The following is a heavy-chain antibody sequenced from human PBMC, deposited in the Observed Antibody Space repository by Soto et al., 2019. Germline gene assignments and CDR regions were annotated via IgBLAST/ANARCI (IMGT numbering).Heavy chain of an antibody. CDR2: IFYSGTT. J-gene: IGHJ4*02. Sequence: PSETLSLTCTVSGGSIIGSSYYFFCIRQPPGKGLEWIGNIFYSGTTYYNPSLKSRVTISVDTSKNRFSLKLRSVTAADTAVYYCESSESYDQSDYWGQGTLVTVS. V-gene: IGHV4-39*01. CDR3: ESSESYDQSDY. D-gene: IGHD3-10*01. CDR1: GGSIIGSSYY.